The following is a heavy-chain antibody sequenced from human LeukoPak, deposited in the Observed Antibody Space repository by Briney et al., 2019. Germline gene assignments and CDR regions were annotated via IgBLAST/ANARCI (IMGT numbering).Heavy chain of an antibody. Sequence: GESLKISCKGSGYSFTSYWIGWVRQMPGKGLEWMGIIYPGDSDTRYSPSFQGQVTISADKSISTAYLQWSSLKASDTAMYYCARHSRRYFDWFHQFDYWGQGTLVTVSS. CDR1: GYSFTSYW. D-gene: IGHD3-9*01. J-gene: IGHJ4*02. CDR2: IYPGDSDT. CDR3: ARHSRRYFDWFHQFDY. V-gene: IGHV5-51*01.